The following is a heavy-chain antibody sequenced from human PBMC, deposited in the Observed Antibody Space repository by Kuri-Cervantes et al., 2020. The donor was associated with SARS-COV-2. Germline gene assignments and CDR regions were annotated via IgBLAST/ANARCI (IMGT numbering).Heavy chain of an antibody. CDR3: ARGYCSSTSCYWDGDWFDP. CDR1: GDSITSGNYF. CDR2: IQTSGNT. J-gene: IGHJ5*02. Sequence: SETLSLTCTVTGDSITSGNYFWNWVRQPAGKGLEWIGRIQTSGNTNYNPSLKSRVTISVDTSKNQFSLKLSSVTAADTAVYYCARGYCSSTSCYWDGDWFDPWGQGTLVTVSS. D-gene: IGHD2-2*01. V-gene: IGHV4-61*02.